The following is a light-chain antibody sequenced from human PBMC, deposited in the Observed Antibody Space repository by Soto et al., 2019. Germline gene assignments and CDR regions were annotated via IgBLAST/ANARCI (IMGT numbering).Light chain of an antibody. CDR1: HHVSTY. Sequence: EILLTQSPATLSLSPGEVAALSCRASHHVSTYVAGYQQKPGQAPRLLIFDASNRAAGGPARFSVSGSGTDVTLTISSFGPGDSAVSYCQQRADSIVSFGGGTKVEI. V-gene: IGKV3-11*01. J-gene: IGKJ4*01. CDR2: DAS. CDR3: QQRADSIVS.